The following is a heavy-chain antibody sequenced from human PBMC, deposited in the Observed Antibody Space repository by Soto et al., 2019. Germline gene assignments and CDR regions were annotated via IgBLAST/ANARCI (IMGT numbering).Heavy chain of an antibody. D-gene: IGHD2-15*01. CDR1: GYTFSTYG. J-gene: IGHJ5*02. CDR2: ISPHNGNT. Sequence: ASVKVSCKTSGYTFSTYGVSWVRQAPGQGLEWMGWISPHNGNTNYAQRFQDRVVLTTDTATNTAYMGLRSLGSDETALYYCAREDGYCSVCTCRYGGWLEPSGQGTLVTV. V-gene: IGHV1-18*01. CDR3: AREDGYCSVCTCRYGGWLEP.